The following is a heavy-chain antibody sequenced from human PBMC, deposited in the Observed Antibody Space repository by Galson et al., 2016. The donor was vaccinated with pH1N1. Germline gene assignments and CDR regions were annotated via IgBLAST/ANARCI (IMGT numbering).Heavy chain of an antibody. J-gene: IGHJ4*02. CDR1: GYSFTTSW. V-gene: IGHV5-51*01. Sequence: QSGAEVKKSGESLKISRKVSGYSFTTSWIGWVRQMPGKGLEWMGIIYPGDSDAIYSPSFEGQVTMSVDKSISTAYLQWTTLKASDTALYFCARHENYGSGSLDYWGQGTLVTVSS. CDR2: IYPGDSDA. D-gene: IGHD3-10*01. CDR3: ARHENYGSGSLDY.